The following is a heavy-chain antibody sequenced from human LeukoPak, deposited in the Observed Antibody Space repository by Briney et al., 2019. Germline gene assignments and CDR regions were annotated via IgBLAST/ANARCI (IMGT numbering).Heavy chain of an antibody. CDR1: GFTFGSYG. CDR2: ISYDRSET. V-gene: IGHV3-30*03. Sequence: PGGSLRLSCAASGFTFGSYGMHWVRQAPGKGLEWVAFISYDRSETYYADSVKGRFIISRDNSKNTVYLQMNSLRTEDRAVYYCAREGGYYFDHWGQGTLVTVSS. D-gene: IGHD6-25*01. J-gene: IGHJ4*02. CDR3: AREGGYYFDH.